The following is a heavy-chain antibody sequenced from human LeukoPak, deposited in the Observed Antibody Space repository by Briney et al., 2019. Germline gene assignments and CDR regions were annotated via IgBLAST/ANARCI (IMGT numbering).Heavy chain of an antibody. D-gene: IGHD6-19*01. J-gene: IGHJ4*02. CDR1: GYSFTSNW. V-gene: IGHV5-51*01. CDR2: IYPGDSDT. Sequence: GESLKISCKGSGYSFTSNWIGWVRQMPGKGLEWMGIIYPGDSDTRYSPSFQGQVTISADKSISTAYLQWSSLKASDTAMYYCARSSVAGPHKYCFDYWGQGTLVTVSS. CDR3: ARSSVAGPHKYCFDY.